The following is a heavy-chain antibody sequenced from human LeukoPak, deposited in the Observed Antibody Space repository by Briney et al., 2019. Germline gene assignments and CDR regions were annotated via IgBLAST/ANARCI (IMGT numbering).Heavy chain of an antibody. V-gene: IGHV3-64*02. Sequence: PGGSLRLSCEASGFTFSSYAMHWVRQAPGKGLEYVSAISSNGDTTYYADSVKGRFTISRDNSKNTLYLQMNSLRAEDTAVYYCARDLGYCSSTSCFQGYFDYWGQGTLVTVSS. J-gene: IGHJ4*02. CDR1: GFTFSSYA. CDR3: ARDLGYCSSTSCFQGYFDY. D-gene: IGHD2-2*01. CDR2: ISSNGDTT.